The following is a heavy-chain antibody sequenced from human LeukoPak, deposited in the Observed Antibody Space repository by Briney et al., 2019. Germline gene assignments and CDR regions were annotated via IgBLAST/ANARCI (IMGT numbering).Heavy chain of an antibody. CDR2: INHSGST. V-gene: IGHV4-34*01. CDR1: GGSFSGYY. D-gene: IGHD3-10*01. Sequence: SETLSLTCAVYGGSFSGYYWSWIRQPPGKGLEWIGEINHSGSTNYNPSLKSRVTISVDTSKNQLSLKLSSVTAADTAVYYCARASTYYYGSGSYSNWFDPWGQGTLVTVSS. J-gene: IGHJ5*02. CDR3: ARASTYYYGSGSYSNWFDP.